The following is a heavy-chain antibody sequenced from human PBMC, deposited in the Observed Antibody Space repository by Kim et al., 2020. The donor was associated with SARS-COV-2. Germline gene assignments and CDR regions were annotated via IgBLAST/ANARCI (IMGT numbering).Heavy chain of an antibody. J-gene: IGHJ5*02. Sequence: PGSVKGRFTISRENAKNSLYLQMNSLRAGDTAVYYCARGSSSWYFNWFDPWGQGTLVTVSS. D-gene: IGHD6-13*01. V-gene: IGHV3-13*01. CDR3: ARGSSSWYFNWFDP.